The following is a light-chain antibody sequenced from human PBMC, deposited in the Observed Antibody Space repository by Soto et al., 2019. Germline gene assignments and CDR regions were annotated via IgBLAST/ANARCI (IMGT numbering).Light chain of an antibody. CDR3: ATWDASLSGWV. Sequence: QSVLTQPPSAAGTPGQRVTISCSGSGSNIGRNNVYWFQQLPGTAPKLLIYMNQQRPSGVPDRFSGSKSGTSGSLAISGLRSEDEADYYCATWDASLSGWVFGGGTQLTVL. V-gene: IGLV1-47*01. J-gene: IGLJ3*02. CDR2: MNQ. CDR1: GSNIGRNN.